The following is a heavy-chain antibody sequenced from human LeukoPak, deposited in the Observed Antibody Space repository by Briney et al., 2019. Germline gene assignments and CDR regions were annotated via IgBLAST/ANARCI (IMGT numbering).Heavy chain of an antibody. CDR3: ARDRDYGGNWFGP. J-gene: IGHJ5*02. D-gene: IGHD4-23*01. V-gene: IGHV3-23*01. CDR2: ISGSGGST. Sequence: GGSLRLSCAASGFTFSSYAMSWVRQAPGKGLEWVSAISGSGGSTYYADSVKGRFTISRDNAKNTLYLQMNSLRAEDTAVYYCARDRDYGGNWFGPWGQGTLVTVSS. CDR1: GFTFSSYA.